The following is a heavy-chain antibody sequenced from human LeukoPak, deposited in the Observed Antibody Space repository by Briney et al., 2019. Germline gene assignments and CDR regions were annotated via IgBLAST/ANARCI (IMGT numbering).Heavy chain of an antibody. D-gene: IGHD6-6*01. V-gene: IGHV1-69*13. CDR1: GGTFSRFT. CDR2: ITPIFGTA. J-gene: IGHJ4*02. Sequence: ASVKVSCKASGGTFSRFTISWVRQAPGQGFEWMGGITPIFGTANFAQKFQGRVSITADESTSTAYMELSSLRSEDTAVYYCASSVTEGLIAALYGSNFDYWGQGTLVTVSS. CDR3: ASSVTEGLIAALYGSNFDY.